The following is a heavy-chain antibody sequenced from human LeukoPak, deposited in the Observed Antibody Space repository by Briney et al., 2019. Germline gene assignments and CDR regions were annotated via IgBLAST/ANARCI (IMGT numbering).Heavy chain of an antibody. Sequence: SVKVSCKASGGTFSSYAISWVRQAPGQGLEWMGRITPILGIANYAQEFQGRVTITADKSTSTAYMELSSLRSEDTAVYYCARGERYGFDWGQGTLVTVSS. CDR1: GGTFSSYA. CDR2: ITPILGIA. V-gene: IGHV1-69*04. CDR3: ARGERYGFD. J-gene: IGHJ4*02. D-gene: IGHD3-10*01.